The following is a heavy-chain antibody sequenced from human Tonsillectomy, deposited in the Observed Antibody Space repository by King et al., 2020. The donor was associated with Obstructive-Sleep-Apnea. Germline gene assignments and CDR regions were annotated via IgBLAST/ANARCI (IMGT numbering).Heavy chain of an antibody. D-gene: IGHD3-3*01. J-gene: IGHJ3*01. Sequence: VQLQESGPGLVKPSETLSLTCTVSGGSMSSFYWSWIRQPPGKGLEWIGYTSYRGSTNYNPSLKSRVTISVDTSKNQFSLKLRSVTAVDTAGYYCARERGDYDFWSGPRDDAFDLWGQGTMVCVS. V-gene: IGHV4-59*01. CDR3: ARERGDYDFWSGPRDDAFDL. CDR1: GGSMSSFY. CDR2: TSYRGST.